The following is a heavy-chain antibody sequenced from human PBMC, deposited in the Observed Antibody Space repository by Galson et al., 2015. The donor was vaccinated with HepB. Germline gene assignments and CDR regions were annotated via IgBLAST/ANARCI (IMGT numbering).Heavy chain of an antibody. J-gene: IGHJ4*02. D-gene: IGHD3-10*01. CDR3: ATGPLWFGELWAFDY. Sequence: SVKVSCKVSGYTLTELSMHWVRQAPGKGLEWMGGFDPEDGETIYAQKFQGRVTMTEDTSTDTAYMELSSLRSEDTAVYYCATGPLWFGELWAFDYWGQGTLVTVSS. V-gene: IGHV1-24*01. CDR1: GYTLTELS. CDR2: FDPEDGET.